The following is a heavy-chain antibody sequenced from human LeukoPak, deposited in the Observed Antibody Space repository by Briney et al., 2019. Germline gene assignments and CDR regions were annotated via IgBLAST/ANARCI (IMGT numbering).Heavy chain of an antibody. Sequence: RPSETLSLTCTVAAGSISSDYWSWIRQPPGKGLEWIWYIYYSGSTNYNPSLKSRVTISVDTSKTQFSLKLSSVTAADTAVYYCARHPYDILTGYYVGHAFDIWGQGTMVTVSS. D-gene: IGHD3-9*01. V-gene: IGHV4-59*08. CDR2: IYYSGST. CDR1: AGSISSDY. CDR3: ARHPYDILTGYYVGHAFDI. J-gene: IGHJ3*02.